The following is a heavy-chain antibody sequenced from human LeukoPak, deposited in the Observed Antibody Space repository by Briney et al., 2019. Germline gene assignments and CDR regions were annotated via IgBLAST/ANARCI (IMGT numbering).Heavy chain of an antibody. Sequence: GASVKVSCKASGCTFTGYYMHWVRQAPGQGLEWMGWINPNSGGTNYAQKFQGRVTMTRDTSISTAYMELSRLRSDDTAVYYCAAIFGVVPSGAFDIWGQGTMVTVSS. V-gene: IGHV1-2*02. CDR3: AAIFGVVPSGAFDI. J-gene: IGHJ3*02. CDR1: GCTFTGYY. D-gene: IGHD3-3*01. CDR2: INPNSGGT.